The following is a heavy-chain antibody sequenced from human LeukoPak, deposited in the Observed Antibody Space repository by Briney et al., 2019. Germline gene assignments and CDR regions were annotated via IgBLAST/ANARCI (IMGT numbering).Heavy chain of an antibody. Sequence: PGGSLRLSCAASGFTFSSYAMSWVRQAPVKGLEWVSAISGSGGSTYYADSVKGRFTISRDNSKNTLYLQMNSLRAEDTAVYYCATVHTAMGLMYYFDYWGQGTLVTVSS. V-gene: IGHV3-23*01. D-gene: IGHD5-18*01. CDR2: ISGSGGST. CDR3: ATVHTAMGLMYYFDY. CDR1: GFTFSSYA. J-gene: IGHJ4*02.